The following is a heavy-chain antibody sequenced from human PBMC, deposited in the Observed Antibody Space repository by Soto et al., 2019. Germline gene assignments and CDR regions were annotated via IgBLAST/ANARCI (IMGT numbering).Heavy chain of an antibody. CDR2: ISAYNGNT. J-gene: IGHJ6*02. CDR1: GYTFTSYG. CDR3: ARDSAAGNYYGMDV. Sequence: QVQLVQSGAEVKKPEASVKVSCKASGYTFTSYGISWVRQAPGQGLEWMGWISAYNGNTNYTQKLEGRVTMTTDPSTSTAYMELRNLRSDDTAVYSCARDSAAGNYYGMDVWGQGTTVTVSS. V-gene: IGHV1-18*01. D-gene: IGHD6-13*01.